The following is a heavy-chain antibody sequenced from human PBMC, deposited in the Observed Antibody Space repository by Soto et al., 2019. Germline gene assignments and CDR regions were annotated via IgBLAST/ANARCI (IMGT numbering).Heavy chain of an antibody. CDR3: AREGTAAALDY. Sequence: GGSLRLSCAASGFTFSTYGMHWVRQAPGKGLEWVSSISSSSSYIYYADSVKGRFTISRDNAKNSLYLQVNSLRAEDTAVYYCAREGTAAALDYWGQGTLVTVSS. V-gene: IGHV3-21*01. J-gene: IGHJ4*02. D-gene: IGHD6-13*01. CDR2: ISSSSSYI. CDR1: GFTFSTYG.